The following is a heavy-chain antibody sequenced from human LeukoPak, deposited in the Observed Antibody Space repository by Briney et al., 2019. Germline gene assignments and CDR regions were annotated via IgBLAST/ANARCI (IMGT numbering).Heavy chain of an antibody. CDR2: ISNSGSSE. V-gene: IGHV3-11*01. CDR1: GFTFSDFY. CDR3: VRGVETTLSLDY. J-gene: IGHJ4*02. D-gene: IGHD3-3*01. Sequence: GGSLRLSCAASGFTFSDFYMCRIRQAPGKGLEWVSYISNSGSSEFYAESMKGRVAISRDNAQNSVYPQMNSLRAEDTAVYYCVRGVETTLSLDYWGQGSLVTVSS.